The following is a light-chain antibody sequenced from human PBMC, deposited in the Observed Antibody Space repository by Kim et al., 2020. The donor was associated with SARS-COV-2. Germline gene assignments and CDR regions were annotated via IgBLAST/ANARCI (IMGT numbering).Light chain of an antibody. CDR1: QSVGSIY. CDR3: QQYGSSPLT. J-gene: IGKJ4*01. CDR2: RAS. Sequence: SPGERATPSCGASQSVGSIYLAWYQQKPGQAPSLLISRASSRASGIPDRFSGSGSETDFTLTISRLEPEDFAVYYCQQYGSSPLTFGGGTKVDIK. V-gene: IGKV3-20*01.